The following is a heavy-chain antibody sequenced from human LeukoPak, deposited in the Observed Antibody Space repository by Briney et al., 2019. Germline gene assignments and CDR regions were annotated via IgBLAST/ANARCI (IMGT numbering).Heavy chain of an antibody. J-gene: IGHJ4*02. CDR3: ARDGEWELRGY. CDR1: GFTVSSNY. CDR2: IKQDGSEK. Sequence: GGSLRLSCAVSGFTVSSNYMSWVRQAPGKGLEWVANIKQDGSEKYYVDSVKGRFTISRDSAKNSLYLQMNSLRAEDTAVYYCARDGEWELRGYWGQGTLVTVSS. V-gene: IGHV3-7*01. D-gene: IGHD1-26*01.